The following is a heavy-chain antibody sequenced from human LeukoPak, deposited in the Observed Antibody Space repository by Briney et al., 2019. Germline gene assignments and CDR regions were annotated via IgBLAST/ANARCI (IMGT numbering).Heavy chain of an antibody. Sequence: ASVKVSCKASGYTFTSYGISWVRQAPGQGLEWMGWISAYNGNTNYAQKLQGRGTMTTDTSTSTAYMELRSLRSDDTAVYYCAREDSYYDILTGYPFWGQGTLVTVSS. J-gene: IGHJ4*02. V-gene: IGHV1-18*01. CDR2: ISAYNGNT. CDR1: GYTFTSYG. D-gene: IGHD3-9*01. CDR3: AREDSYYDILTGYPF.